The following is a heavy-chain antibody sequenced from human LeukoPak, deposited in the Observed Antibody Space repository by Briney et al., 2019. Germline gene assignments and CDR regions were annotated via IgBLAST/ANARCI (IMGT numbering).Heavy chain of an antibody. D-gene: IGHD1-26*01. CDR3: ARDRGAGSYHDAFGI. CDR1: GFTFSSYS. Sequence: GGSLRLSCAASGFTFSSYSMNWVRQAPGKGLEWVSSISSSSSYIYYADSVKGRFTISRDNAKNSLYLQMNSLRAEDTAVYYCARDRGAGSYHDAFGIWGQGTMVTVSS. CDR2: ISSSSSYI. V-gene: IGHV3-21*01. J-gene: IGHJ3*02.